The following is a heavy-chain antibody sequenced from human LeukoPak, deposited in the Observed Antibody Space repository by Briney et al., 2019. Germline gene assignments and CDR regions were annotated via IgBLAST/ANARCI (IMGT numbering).Heavy chain of an antibody. CDR2: ISAYNGNT. CDR3: ARVRYCSGGSCYYFDY. CDR1: GYTFTSYG. J-gene: IGHJ4*02. V-gene: IGHV1-18*01. D-gene: IGHD2-15*01. Sequence: VASVKVSCKASGYTFTSYGISWVRQAPGQGLEWMGWISAYNGNTNYAQKLQGRVTMTTDTSTSTAYMELRSLRSDDTAVYYCARVRYCSGGSCYYFDYWGQGTLVTASS.